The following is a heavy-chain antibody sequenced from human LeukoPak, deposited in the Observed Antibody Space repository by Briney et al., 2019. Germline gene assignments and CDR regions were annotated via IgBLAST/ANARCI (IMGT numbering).Heavy chain of an antibody. CDR3: ARRVVEFDF. Sequence: PSETLSLTCTVSGGSVSSTSNYWGWVRQSPGKGLEWIGSIYYSGSTFYNPSLKSRVTISIDTSKNQFSLKLSSVTVADMAVYYCARRVVEFDFWGQGTLVTVSS. J-gene: IGHJ4*02. CDR1: GGSVSSTSNY. V-gene: IGHV4-39*01. CDR2: IYYSGST. D-gene: IGHD2-2*01.